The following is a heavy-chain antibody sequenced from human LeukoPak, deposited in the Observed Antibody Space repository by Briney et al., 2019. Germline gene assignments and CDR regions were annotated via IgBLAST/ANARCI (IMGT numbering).Heavy chain of an antibody. Sequence: PGGSLRLSCAASGFTFRSYAMHWVRQAPGKGLEGVAIISYDGSNKYYADSVKGRFTISRDNSKNTLYLQMNSLRAEDTAVYYCAREWGLWLLASTGFDYWGQGTLVTVSS. J-gene: IGHJ4*02. CDR2: ISYDGSNK. D-gene: IGHD4/OR15-4a*01. V-gene: IGHV3-30*04. CDR1: GFTFRSYA. CDR3: AREWGLWLLASTGFDY.